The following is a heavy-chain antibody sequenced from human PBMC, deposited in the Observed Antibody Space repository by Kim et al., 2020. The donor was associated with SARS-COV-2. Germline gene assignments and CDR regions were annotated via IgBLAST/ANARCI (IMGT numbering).Heavy chain of an antibody. D-gene: IGHD5-18*01. Sequence: SETLSLTCTVSGGSISSSSYYWGWIRQPPGKGLEWIGSIYYSGSTYYNPSLKSRVTISVDTSKNQFSLKLSSVTAADTAVYYCARDEYSYGSGSRFGGSSWVPGDYWGQGTLVTVSS. J-gene: IGHJ4*02. CDR1: GGSISSSSYY. V-gene: IGHV4-39*07. CDR3: ARDEYSYGSGSRFGGSSWVPGDY. CDR2: IYYSGST.